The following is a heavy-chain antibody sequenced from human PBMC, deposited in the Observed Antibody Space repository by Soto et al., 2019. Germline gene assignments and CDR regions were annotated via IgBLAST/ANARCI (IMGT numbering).Heavy chain of an antibody. CDR3: ARSGYSSGWTGWYFDL. J-gene: IGHJ2*01. CDR1: GFTFSDYW. CDR2: INDDGSST. V-gene: IGHV3-74*01. Sequence: EVQLVESGGGLVQPGGSLRLSCAASGFTFSDYWMHWVRQAPGKGLVWVSRINDDGSSTRYADSVKGRFTISRDNAQNTLYLQLNSLGVEDTAVYYCARSGYSSGWTGWYFDLWGRGTLVPVSS. D-gene: IGHD6-19*01.